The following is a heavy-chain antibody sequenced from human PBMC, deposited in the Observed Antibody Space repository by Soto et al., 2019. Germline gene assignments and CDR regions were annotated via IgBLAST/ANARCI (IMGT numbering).Heavy chain of an antibody. CDR3: AAPVTTVNRGAFDI. CDR2: IYYSGYT. J-gene: IGHJ3*02. Sequence: PSETLSLTCPVCGGSITRSSSYWGRFRQPPGKGLEWIGSIYYSGYTYYNPSLKSRVTISVDTSKNQFSLKLSSVTAADTAVYYCAAPVTTVNRGAFDIWGQGTMVTVS. D-gene: IGHD4-17*01. V-gene: IGHV4-39*01. CDR1: GGSITRSSSY.